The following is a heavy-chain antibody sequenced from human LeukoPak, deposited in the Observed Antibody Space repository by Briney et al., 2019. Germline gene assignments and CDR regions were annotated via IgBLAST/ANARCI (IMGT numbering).Heavy chain of an antibody. CDR1: GFTFSSYA. J-gene: IGHJ4*02. CDR3: ARESEPRLIWFVGGEHYYFDY. D-gene: IGHD3-10*01. CDR2: ISYDGSNK. Sequence: GRSLRLSCEASGFTFSSYAMHWVRQAPGKGLEWVEVISYDGSNKYYADSVKGRFTISRDNSKNTLYLQMNSLRAEDTGVYYCARESEPRLIWFVGGEHYYFDYWGQGTLVTVSS. V-gene: IGHV3-30-3*01.